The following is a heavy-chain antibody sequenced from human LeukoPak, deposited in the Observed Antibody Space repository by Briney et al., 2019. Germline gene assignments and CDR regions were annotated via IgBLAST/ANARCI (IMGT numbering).Heavy chain of an antibody. Sequence: GGSLRLSCAASGFTFRSYSMSWVRQAPGEGLEWVSFISGSSDTTYYADSVRGPFTISRDNSMNALYLQMNSLRAEDTAVYYCAKKTSGYFPFDYWGQGTLVTVSS. V-gene: IGHV3-23*01. CDR2: ISGSSDTT. CDR3: AKKTSGYFPFDY. D-gene: IGHD5-12*01. J-gene: IGHJ4*02. CDR1: GFTFRSYS.